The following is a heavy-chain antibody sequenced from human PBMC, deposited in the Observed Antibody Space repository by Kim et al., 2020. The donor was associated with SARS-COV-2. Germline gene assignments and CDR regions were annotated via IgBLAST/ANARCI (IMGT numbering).Heavy chain of an antibody. J-gene: IGHJ4*02. CDR3: ARHGGEDYGDYVD. V-gene: IGHV5-51*01. Sequence: YSPSFQGQVTISADKSISTAYLQWSSLKASDTAMYYCARHGGEDYGDYVDWGQGTLVTVSS. D-gene: IGHD4-17*01.